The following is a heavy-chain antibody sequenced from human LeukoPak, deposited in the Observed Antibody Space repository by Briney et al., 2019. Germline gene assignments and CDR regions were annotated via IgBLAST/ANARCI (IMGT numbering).Heavy chain of an antibody. CDR2: INHSGTT. D-gene: IGHD2/OR15-2a*01. Sequence: SETLSLTCAVYGGSFSDYYWTWIRQPPGKGLEWIGEINHSGTTNYNPSLKSRVTISVDTSKNQFSLRLSAVTAADTAVYHCARGLRLPSRSTPAVPHVWGKGTTVTVSA. CDR3: ARGLRLPSRSTPAVPHV. J-gene: IGHJ6*04. CDR1: GGSFSDYY. V-gene: IGHV4-34*01.